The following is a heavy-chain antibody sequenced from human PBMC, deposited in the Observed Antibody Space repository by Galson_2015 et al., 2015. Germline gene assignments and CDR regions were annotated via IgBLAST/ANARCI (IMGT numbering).Heavy chain of an antibody. CDR3: ARGNRPDSGVGATTYYYYGMDV. J-gene: IGHJ6*02. D-gene: IGHD1-26*01. V-gene: IGHV1-2*04. CDR2: INPNSGGT. CDR1: GYTFTGYY. Sequence: SVKVSCKASGYTFTGYYMHWVRQAPGQGLEWMGWINPNSGGTNYAQKFQGWVTMTRDKSISTAYMELSRLRSDDTAVYYCARGNRPDSGVGATTYYYYGMDVWGQATTVTVSS.